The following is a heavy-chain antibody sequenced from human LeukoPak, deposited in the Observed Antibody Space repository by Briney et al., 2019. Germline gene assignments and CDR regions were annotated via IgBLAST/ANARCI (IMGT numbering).Heavy chain of an antibody. Sequence: GASVKVSCKASGGTFSSYAISWVRQAPGQGLEWMGGIIPIFGTANYAQEFQGRVTITADESTSTAYMELRSLRSDDTAVYYCARDLQLFDYWGQGTLVTVSS. CDR3: ARDLQLFDY. V-gene: IGHV1-69*13. J-gene: IGHJ4*02. CDR2: IIPIFGTA. D-gene: IGHD6-13*01. CDR1: GGTFSSYA.